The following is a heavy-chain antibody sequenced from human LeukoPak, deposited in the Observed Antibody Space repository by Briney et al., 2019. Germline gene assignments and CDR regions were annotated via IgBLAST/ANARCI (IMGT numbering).Heavy chain of an antibody. Sequence: SQTLSLTCTVSGGSISSGGYYWSWIRQHPGKDLEWIGYIYYSGSTYYNPSLKSRVTISVDTSKNQFSLKLSSVTAADTAVYYCARDRVTEYNYFDYWGQGTLVTVSP. J-gene: IGHJ4*02. CDR1: GGSISSGGYY. D-gene: IGHD6-6*01. CDR2: IYYSGST. V-gene: IGHV4-31*03. CDR3: ARDRVTEYNYFDY.